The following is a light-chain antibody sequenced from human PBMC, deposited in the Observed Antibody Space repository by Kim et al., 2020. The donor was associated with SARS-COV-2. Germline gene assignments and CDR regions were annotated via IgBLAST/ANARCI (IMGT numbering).Light chain of an antibody. Sequence: SATVSRPGTGSVVGCYTDFSWYQQHPGKAPKPMIYAVSKRASGVPDRFSGAKSGNTASLTISGLQAEDEADYYCCSYAGSYTYVFGTRTKVNVL. CDR1: GSVVGCYTD. CDR3: CSYAGSYTYV. CDR2: AVS. V-gene: IGLV2-11*03. J-gene: IGLJ1*01.